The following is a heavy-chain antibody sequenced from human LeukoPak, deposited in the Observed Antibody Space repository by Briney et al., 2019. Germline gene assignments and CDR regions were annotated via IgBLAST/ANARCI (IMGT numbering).Heavy chain of an antibody. CDR1: GFTFSSYG. CDR2: ISGSGGNT. D-gene: IGHD1-26*01. V-gene: IGHV3-23*01. CDR3: AKAGSIRFDY. Sequence: PGGSLRLSCAASGFTFSSYGMSWVRQAPGKGLEWVSGISGSGGNTYYADSVKGRFTVSRDNSKNTLYLQINRLRAEDTAVYYCAKAGSIRFDYWGQGTLVTVSS. J-gene: IGHJ4*02.